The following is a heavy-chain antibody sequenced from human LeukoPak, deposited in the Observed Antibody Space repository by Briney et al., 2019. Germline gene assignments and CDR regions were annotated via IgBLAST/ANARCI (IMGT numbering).Heavy chain of an antibody. J-gene: IGHJ4*02. CDR1: GFTVSSNY. CDR2: IYSGGST. Sequence: GGSLRLSCAASGFTVSSNYMSWVRQAPGKGLEWVSVIYSGGSTYYADSVKGRFTISRDNSKNTLYLQMNSLRAEDTAGYYCARGGYYYDSSGHLGLWGQGTLVTVSS. D-gene: IGHD3-22*01. V-gene: IGHV3-53*01. CDR3: ARGGYYYDSSGHLGL.